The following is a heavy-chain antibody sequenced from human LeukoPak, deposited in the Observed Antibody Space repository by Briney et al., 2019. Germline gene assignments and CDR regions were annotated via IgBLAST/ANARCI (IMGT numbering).Heavy chain of an antibody. V-gene: IGHV4-34*01. J-gene: IGHJ5*02. D-gene: IGHD3-10*01. CDR1: GGSFSGYY. CDR3: ARGNYYGSGSQNNWFDP. Sequence: SETLSLTCAVYGGSFSGYYWSWIRQPPGKGLEWIGEINHSGSTNYNPSLKSRVTISVDTSKNQFSLKLSSVTAADTAVYHCARGNYYGSGSQNNWFDPWGQGTLVTVSS. CDR2: INHSGST.